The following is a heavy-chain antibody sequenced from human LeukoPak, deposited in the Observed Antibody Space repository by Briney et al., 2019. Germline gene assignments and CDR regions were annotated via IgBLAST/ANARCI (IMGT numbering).Heavy chain of an antibody. D-gene: IGHD7-27*01. CDR2: INQSRST. CDR3: ARRLNWGVSRSGIDY. Sequence: SETLSLTCTVYGGSFSGYYWSWIRQPPGKGLEWIGEINQSRSTNYNPSLKSRVTMSVDTSKNQFSLKLNSVTAADTAVYYCARRLNWGVSRSGIDYWGQGSLVTVSS. J-gene: IGHJ4*02. V-gene: IGHV4-34*01. CDR1: GGSFSGYY.